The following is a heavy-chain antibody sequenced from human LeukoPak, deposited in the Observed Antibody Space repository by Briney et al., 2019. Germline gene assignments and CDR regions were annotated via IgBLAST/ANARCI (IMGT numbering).Heavy chain of an antibody. CDR2: FDPEDGET. V-gene: IGHV1-24*01. Sequence: ASVTVSCTVSGYTLTELSMHWVRQAPGKGLEWMGGFDPEDGETIYAQKFQGRVTMTEDTSTDTAYKELSSLRSEDTAVYYCATSAVAGTFSDYWGQGTLVTVSS. CDR3: ATSAVAGTFSDY. D-gene: IGHD6-19*01. J-gene: IGHJ4*02. CDR1: GYTLTELS.